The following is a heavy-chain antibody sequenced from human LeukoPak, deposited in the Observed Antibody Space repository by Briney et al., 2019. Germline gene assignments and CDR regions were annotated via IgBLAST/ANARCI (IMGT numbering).Heavy chain of an antibody. J-gene: IGHJ5*02. CDR1: GGSISSTSYY. D-gene: IGHD3-22*01. Sequence: KTSETLSLTCAVSGGSISSTSYYWGWIRQPPGKGLEWIGTIYYTGSTDLNPSLRSRVTISVDTSRNQFSLKLSSVTAADTAVYYCARVKYYYDSSGYSYNWFDPWGQGTLVTVSS. CDR2: IYYTGST. V-gene: IGHV4-39*07. CDR3: ARVKYYYDSSGYSYNWFDP.